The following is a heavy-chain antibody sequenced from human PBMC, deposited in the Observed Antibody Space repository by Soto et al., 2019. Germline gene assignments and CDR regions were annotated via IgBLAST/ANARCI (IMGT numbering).Heavy chain of an antibody. CDR2: ISYSGNT. J-gene: IGHJ3*02. D-gene: IGHD3-3*01. CDR1: GGSFSGGGYY. V-gene: IGHV4-31*03. CDR3: ASTSMFGVVLNAFDI. Sequence: QVQLQESGPGLVKPSQTLSLTCTVSGGSFSGGGYYWSWIRQHPGKGLEWMGYISYSGNTKYKPSLQSRITISVDTSENQFSLRLISVTAADTAIYFCASTSMFGVVLNAFDIWGQGTLVTVSS.